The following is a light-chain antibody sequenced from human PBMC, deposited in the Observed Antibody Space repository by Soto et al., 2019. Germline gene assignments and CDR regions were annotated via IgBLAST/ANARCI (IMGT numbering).Light chain of an antibody. Sequence: DIPMTQSPSSLSASVGDRVTITCRASQSISRYLNWYQLKPGKAPNLLIYAASRLQSGVPSRFSGNGSGTDFTLTISSLQPEDFVTYYCQQSYSTPRTFGPGTKVDIK. CDR1: QSISRY. CDR3: QQSYSTPRT. V-gene: IGKV1-39*01. CDR2: AAS. J-gene: IGKJ3*01.